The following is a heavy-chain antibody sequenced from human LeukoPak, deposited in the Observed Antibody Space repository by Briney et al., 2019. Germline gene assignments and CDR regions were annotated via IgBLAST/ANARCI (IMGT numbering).Heavy chain of an antibody. J-gene: IGHJ4*02. D-gene: IGHD6-6*01. Sequence: PGGSLRLSXAASGFTFRSYGMQWLRQAPGKGLEGVAFIRYDGSNKYYADSVKGRFTISRDNSKNTVYLQINNLRAQDTAVYFCARYSSSSGGPSYYLDYWGQGTLVTVSS. V-gene: IGHV3-30*02. CDR1: GFTFRSYG. CDR2: IRYDGSNK. CDR3: ARYSSSSGGPSYYLDY.